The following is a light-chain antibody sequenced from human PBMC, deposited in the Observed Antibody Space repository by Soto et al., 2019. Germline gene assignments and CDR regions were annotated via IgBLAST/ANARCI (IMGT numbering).Light chain of an antibody. CDR3: QQCNNWSRT. CDR1: QSVGND. J-gene: IGKJ4*01. CDR2: SAS. Sequence: DIVLTQSPSTLSLSPGERATLACRASQSVGNDLAWYQQKRGKAPRLLIYSASNWATGIPPRFSGSGSGTDFTLTISSLQPEDFAAYYCQQCNNWSRTFGEGTKVEIK. V-gene: IGKV3-11*01.